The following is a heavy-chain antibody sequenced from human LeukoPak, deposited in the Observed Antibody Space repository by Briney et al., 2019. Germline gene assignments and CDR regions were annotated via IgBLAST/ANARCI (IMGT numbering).Heavy chain of an antibody. CDR1: GLTFSSYA. V-gene: IGHV3-23*01. Sequence: PGGSLRLSCAASGLTFSSYAMSWVRQAPGKGLEWVSAISGSGGSTYSADSVKGRFTISRDNSKNTLYLQINSLRAGDTAVYYCAKPISSGWYSFDYWGQGTLVTVSS. CDR2: ISGSGGST. D-gene: IGHD6-19*01. J-gene: IGHJ4*02. CDR3: AKPISSGWYSFDY.